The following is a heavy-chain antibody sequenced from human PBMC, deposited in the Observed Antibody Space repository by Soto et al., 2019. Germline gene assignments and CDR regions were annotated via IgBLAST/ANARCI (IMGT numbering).Heavy chain of an antibody. J-gene: IGHJ4*02. CDR2: IYSAGST. CDR3: ARDFAYFYS. D-gene: IGHD3-3*01. CDR1: GLTVSSSY. Sequence: GGSLRLSCAASGLTVSSSYMSWVRQAPGKGLQWVSVIYSAGSTYYANSVKGRFTISRDISLNLDSVTAADTAVYFCARDFAYFYSWGQGTLVTVSS. V-gene: IGHV3-53*05.